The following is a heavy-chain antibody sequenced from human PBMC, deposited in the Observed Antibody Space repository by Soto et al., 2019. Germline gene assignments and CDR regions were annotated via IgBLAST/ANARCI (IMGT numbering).Heavy chain of an antibody. CDR2: IYQSGVT. Sequence: PSATLSLTCNMSGDSYSISTYSWSWIRQPPGKALQWIGFIYQSGVTSYNPSLASRVSISLDRSNNQCSLKLKSVTAADTAVYFCAGMPYTSGPRFDPWGPGTLVTVSS. J-gene: IGHJ5*02. V-gene: IGHV4-30-2*01. CDR3: AGMPYTSGPRFDP. D-gene: IGHD6-19*01. CDR1: GDSYSISTYS.